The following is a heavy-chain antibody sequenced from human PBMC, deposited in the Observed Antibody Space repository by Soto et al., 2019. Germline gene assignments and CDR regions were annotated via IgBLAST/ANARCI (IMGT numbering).Heavy chain of an antibody. J-gene: IGHJ4*02. CDR2: IYYSGST. CDR1: GGSISSGGYY. V-gene: IGHV4-31*03. Sequence: SETLSLTCTVSGGSISSGGYYWSWIRQHPGKGLEWIGYIYYSGSTYYNPSLKSRVTISVDTSKNQFSLKLSSVTAADTAVYYCARALIVVVTPSYFDYWGQGTLVTVSS. D-gene: IGHD3-22*01. CDR3: ARALIVVVTPSYFDY.